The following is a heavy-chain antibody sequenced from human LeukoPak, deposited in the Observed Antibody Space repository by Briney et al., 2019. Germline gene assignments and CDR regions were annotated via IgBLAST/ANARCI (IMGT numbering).Heavy chain of an antibody. D-gene: IGHD4-23*01. CDR3: ARGLRWRKRPARDAFDI. CDR1: GGSFSGYY. V-gene: IGHV4-34*01. J-gene: IGHJ3*02. CDR2: INHSGST. Sequence: SETLSLTCAVYGGSFSGYYWSWIRQPPGKGLEWIGEINHSGSTNYNPSLKSRVTISVGTSKNQFSLKLSSVTAADTAVYYCARGLRWRKRPARDAFDIWGQGTMVTVSS.